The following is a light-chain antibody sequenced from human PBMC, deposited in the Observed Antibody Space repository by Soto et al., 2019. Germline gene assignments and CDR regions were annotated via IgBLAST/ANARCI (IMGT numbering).Light chain of an antibody. V-gene: IGKV3-11*01. CDR1: QSVSRY. J-gene: IGKJ5*01. CDR3: QQRCNCVLIN. CDR2: DAS. Sequence: EGLFTISPTFLSLYPGERATLSCRASQSVSRYLAWYQQKPGQAPRLLIYDASNRATGIQARFSGSGSGTNFTLTISSLEPEDFAIYYFQQRCNCVLINFGQGTRL.